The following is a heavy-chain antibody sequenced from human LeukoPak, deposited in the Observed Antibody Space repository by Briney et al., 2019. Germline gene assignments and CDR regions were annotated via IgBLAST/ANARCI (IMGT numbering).Heavy chain of an antibody. CDR3: ARMIPTITMIVVVKTGYFQH. V-gene: IGHV3-7*01. CDR1: GFTFSSYW. D-gene: IGHD3-22*01. CDR2: IKQDGSEK. J-gene: IGHJ1*01. Sequence: GGSLRLSCAASGFTFSSYWMSWVRQAPGKGLEWVANIKQDGSEKYYVDSVKGRFTISRDNAKNSLYLQMNSLRAEDTAVYYCARMIPTITMIVVVKTGYFQHWGQGTPVTVSS.